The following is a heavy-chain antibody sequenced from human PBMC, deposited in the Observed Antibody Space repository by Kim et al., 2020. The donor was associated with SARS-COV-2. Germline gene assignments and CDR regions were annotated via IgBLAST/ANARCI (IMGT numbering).Heavy chain of an antibody. J-gene: IGHJ3*02. Sequence: GESLKISCKGSGYSFTSYWIGWVRQMPGKGLEWMGIIYPGDSDTRYSPSFQGQVTISADKSISTAYLQWSSLKASDTAMYYCARPLNSYSSSWYGAFDIWGQGTMVTVSS. CDR3: ARPLNSYSSSWYGAFDI. CDR2: IYPGDSDT. D-gene: IGHD6-13*01. CDR1: GYSFTSYW. V-gene: IGHV5-51*01.